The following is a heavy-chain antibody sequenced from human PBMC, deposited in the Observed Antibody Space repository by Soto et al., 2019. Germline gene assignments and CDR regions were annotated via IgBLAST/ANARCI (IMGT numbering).Heavy chain of an antibody. CDR2: IYSGGST. V-gene: IGHV3-66*01. J-gene: IGHJ1*01. CDR1: GFTVSSNY. CDR3: AREAWLDYYDSSGYYYPRNFQH. D-gene: IGHD3-22*01. Sequence: PGGSLRLSCAASGFTVSSNYMSWVRQAPGKGLEWVSVIYSGGSTYYADSVKGRFTISRDNSKNTLYLQMNSLRAEDTVVYYCAREAWLDYYDSSGYYYPRNFQHWGQGT.